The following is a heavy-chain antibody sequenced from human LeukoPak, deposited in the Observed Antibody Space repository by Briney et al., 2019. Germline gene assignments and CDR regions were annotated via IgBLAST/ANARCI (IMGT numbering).Heavy chain of an antibody. Sequence: GGSLRLSCAGSGFTFSSSGMSWVCQAPGQGLEWVSGITSGGNTYYADSVKGRFTVSRDNSKNTLFLQMNSLRAEDTALYYCAKAYDSSPAEYWGQGTLVTVSS. J-gene: IGHJ4*02. CDR1: GFTFSSSG. D-gene: IGHD3-22*01. CDR2: ITSGGNT. V-gene: IGHV3-23*01. CDR3: AKAYDSSPAEY.